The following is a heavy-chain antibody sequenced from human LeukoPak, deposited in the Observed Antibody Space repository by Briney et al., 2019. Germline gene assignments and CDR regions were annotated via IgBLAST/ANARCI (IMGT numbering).Heavy chain of an antibody. CDR1: GFTFSSYS. J-gene: IGHJ4*02. Sequence: GGSLRLSCAGSGFTFSSYSMNWVRQAPGKGLEWVSYSSSSSNIIDYTDSVKGRFTISRDNAKNSLYLQMNSLRAEDTAVYYCARARGYSYGYSDYWGQGTLVTVSS. CDR2: SSSSSNII. D-gene: IGHD5-18*01. CDR3: ARARGYSYGYSDY. V-gene: IGHV3-48*01.